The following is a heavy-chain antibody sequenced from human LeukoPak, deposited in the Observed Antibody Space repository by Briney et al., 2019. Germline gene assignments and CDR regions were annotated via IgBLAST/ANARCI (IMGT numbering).Heavy chain of an antibody. CDR2: INSDGSEG. V-gene: IGHV3-7*01. D-gene: IGHD6-19*01. CDR1: GFTFSGSW. Sequence: GGSLRLSCAASGFTFSGSWMSWSRQAPGKGLEWVASINSDGSEGYYADVVKGRFTISRDNAKNSLYPQINSLRAEDTAVYYCARVYVAGRGVDYWGQGTLVTVSS. CDR3: ARVYVAGRGVDY. J-gene: IGHJ4*02.